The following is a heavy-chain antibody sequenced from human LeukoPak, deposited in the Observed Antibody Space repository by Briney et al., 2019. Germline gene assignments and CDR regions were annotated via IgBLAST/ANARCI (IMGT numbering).Heavy chain of an antibody. CDR3: AREYSSSSGYYGMDV. V-gene: IGHV3-33*01. D-gene: IGHD6-6*01. CDR1: GFTFSTYG. J-gene: IGHJ6*02. CDR2: IWYDGSNK. Sequence: GGSLRLSWAASGFTFSTYGMHWVRQAPGKGLEWVAVIWYDGSNKYYADSVKGRFTISRDNSKNTLYLQMNSLRVEDTAVYYCAREYSSSSGYYGMDVWGQGTTVTVPS.